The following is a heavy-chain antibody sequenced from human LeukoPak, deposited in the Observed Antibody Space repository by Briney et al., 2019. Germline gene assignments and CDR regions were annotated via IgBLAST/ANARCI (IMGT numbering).Heavy chain of an antibody. CDR3: ARARYDILTGYYLGYFDY. D-gene: IGHD3-9*01. CDR2: INPNSGGT. Sequence: ASVKVSCKASGYTFTDYYMHWVRQAPGQGLEWMGWINPNSGGTNYAQKFQGRVTMTRDTSISTAYMELSRLRSDDTAVYYCARARYDILTGYYLGYFDYWGQGTLVTVSS. V-gene: IGHV1-2*02. J-gene: IGHJ4*02. CDR1: GYTFTDYY.